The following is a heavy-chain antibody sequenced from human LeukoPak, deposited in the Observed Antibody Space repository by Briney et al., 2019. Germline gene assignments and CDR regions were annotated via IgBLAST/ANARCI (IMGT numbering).Heavy chain of an antibody. CDR2: INPNSGGT. CDR1: GYTFTSYY. CDR3: ARALGYSSSWYIIDY. D-gene: IGHD6-13*01. J-gene: IGHJ4*02. Sequence: GASVKVFCKASGYTFTSYYMHWVRQAPGQGLEWMGWINPNSGGTNYAQKFQGRVTMTRDTSISTAYVELSRLRSDDTAVYYCARALGYSSSWYIIDYWGQGTLVTVSS. V-gene: IGHV1-2*02.